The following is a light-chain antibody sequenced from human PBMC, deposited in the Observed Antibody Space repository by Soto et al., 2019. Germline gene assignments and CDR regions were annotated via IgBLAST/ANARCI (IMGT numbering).Light chain of an antibody. CDR1: QSVSNY. CDR3: QQRAKWPPFT. CDR2: DAF. Sequence: EIVLTQSPATLSLSPGERATLSCRASQSVSNYLAWYQQKPGQAPRLLIYDAFNRASGIPARFSGSGSGTVFTLTISSLEPEDFAVYFCQQRAKWPPFTFGPGTKVGIK. J-gene: IGKJ3*01. V-gene: IGKV3-11*01.